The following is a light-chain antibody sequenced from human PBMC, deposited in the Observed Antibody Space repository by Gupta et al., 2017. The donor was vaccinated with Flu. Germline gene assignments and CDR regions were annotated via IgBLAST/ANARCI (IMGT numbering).Light chain of an antibody. CDR1: SGPSSHA. CDR3: QTWGTGIQV. V-gene: IGLV4-69*01. Sequence: QLVLTQSRSASASLGASVKLTCTLTSGPSSHAIAWHQQQPEKGPRYLMKVNSDGSHSNGDGIPDRFSGSSSGAERYLTISSLQSEDEADYYCQTWGTGIQVFGGGTKLTVL. J-gene: IGLJ3*02. CDR2: VNSDGSH.